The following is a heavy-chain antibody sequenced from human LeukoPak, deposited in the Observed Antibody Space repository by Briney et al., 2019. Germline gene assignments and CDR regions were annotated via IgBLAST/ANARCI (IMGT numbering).Heavy chain of an antibody. D-gene: IGHD2/OR15-2a*01. CDR2: ISYDGSNK. V-gene: IGHV3-30*18. CDR1: RLTFSNYG. CDR3: AKEGIGLYYFDD. Sequence: PGRSLRLSCAASRLTFSNYGMHWVRQAPGKGLEWVAFISYDGSNKNYADSVKGRFTISRDNSKNTLYLQMNSLRADDTAVYYCAKEGIGLYYFDDWGQGTLVTVSS. J-gene: IGHJ4*02.